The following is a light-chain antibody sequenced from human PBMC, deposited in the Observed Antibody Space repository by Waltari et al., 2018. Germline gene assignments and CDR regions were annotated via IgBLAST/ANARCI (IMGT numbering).Light chain of an antibody. CDR2: EAS. CDR1: ESVSNS. CDR3: QQRFSWPPT. Sequence: VVTQSPATLSLSPGERATLSCTASESVSNSLPWYQQKPGQGPRLLIYEASNRATGIPDRFSGSGSGTDFTLTINNVEPEDFALYFCQQRFSWPPTFGGGTKVDI. V-gene: IGKV3-11*01. J-gene: IGKJ4*01.